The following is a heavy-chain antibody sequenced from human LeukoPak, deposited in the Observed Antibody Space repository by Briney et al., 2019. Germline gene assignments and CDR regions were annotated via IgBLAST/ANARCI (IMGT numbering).Heavy chain of an antibody. CDR2: INPNSGGT. CDR3: ARATRIVGATGNFQH. D-gene: IGHD1-26*01. V-gene: IGHV1-2*02. Sequence: GASVKVSCKASGYTFTGYYMHWVRQAPGQGLEWMGWINPNSGGTNYAQKFQGRVTMTRDTSISTAYMELSRLRSDDTAVYYCARATRIVGATGNFQHWGQGTLVTASS. CDR1: GYTFTGYY. J-gene: IGHJ1*01.